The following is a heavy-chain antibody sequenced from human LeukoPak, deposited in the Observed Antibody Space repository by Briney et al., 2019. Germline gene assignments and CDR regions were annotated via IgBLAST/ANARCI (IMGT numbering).Heavy chain of an antibody. CDR3: AKDHYYGSGSPGFDY. CDR2: ISYDGSNK. Sequence: GRSLRLSCAASGFTFSSYGMHWVRQAPGKGLEWVAVISYDGSNKYYADSVKGRFTISRDNSKNTLYLQMNSLRAEDTAVYYCAKDHYYGSGSPGFDYWGQGTLVTVSP. J-gene: IGHJ4*02. V-gene: IGHV3-30*18. CDR1: GFTFSSYG. D-gene: IGHD3-10*01.